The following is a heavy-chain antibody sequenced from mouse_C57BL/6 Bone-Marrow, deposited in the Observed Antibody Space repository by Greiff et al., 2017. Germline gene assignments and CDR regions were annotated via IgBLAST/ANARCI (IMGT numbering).Heavy chain of an antibody. V-gene: IGHV1-74*01. CDR1: GYTFTSYW. J-gene: IGHJ4*01. D-gene: IGHD3-2*02. Sequence: VQLQQPGAELVKPGASVKVSCKASGYTFTSYWMHWVKQRPGQGLEWIGRLHPSDSDTNYNQKFKGKATLTVDKSSSTAYMQLSSLTSEDSAVYYCAIWGTAQAHYYAMDYWGQGTSVTVSS. CDR3: AIWGTAQAHYYAMDY. CDR2: LHPSDSDT.